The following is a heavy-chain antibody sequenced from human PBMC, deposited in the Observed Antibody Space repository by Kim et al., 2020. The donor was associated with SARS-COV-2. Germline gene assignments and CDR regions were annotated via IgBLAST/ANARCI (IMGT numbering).Heavy chain of an antibody. CDR2: IGSSGST. D-gene: IGHD6-13*01. Sequence: SETLSLTCSVSGGSISSHYWSWVRQPPGKGPQWIGYIGSSGSTDYNPSLKSRVAMSVDTSKKQLSLKVTSVTAADTAIYYCATWKAIAATGTGYYYYGMDVWGQGTTVTVS. CDR3: ATWKAIAATGTGYYYYGMDV. CDR1: GGSISSHY. V-gene: IGHV4-59*11. J-gene: IGHJ6*02.